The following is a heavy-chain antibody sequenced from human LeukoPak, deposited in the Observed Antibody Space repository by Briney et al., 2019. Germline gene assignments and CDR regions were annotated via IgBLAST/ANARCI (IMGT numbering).Heavy chain of an antibody. CDR3: ARERIAVALGAFDI. CDR1: GGSISSYY. D-gene: IGHD6-19*01. CDR2: IYYSGST. J-gene: IGHJ3*02. V-gene: IGHV4-59*01. Sequence: PSXTLSLTCTVAGGSISSYYWSWIRQPPGKGLEWIGYIYYSGSTNYNPSLKSRVTISVDKSKNQFSLKRRYVPAADTAVYYCARERIAVALGAFDIWGQGTMVTVSS.